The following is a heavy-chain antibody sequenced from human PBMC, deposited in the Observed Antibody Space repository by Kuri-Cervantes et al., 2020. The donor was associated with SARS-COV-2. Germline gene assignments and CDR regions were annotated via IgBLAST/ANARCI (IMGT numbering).Heavy chain of an antibody. V-gene: IGHV3-30*02. CDR1: GFTFSSYG. CDR3: ARAGIAAPNYYYYYYMDV. Sequence: GESLKISCAASGFTFSSYGMHWVRQAPGKGLEWVAFIRYDGSNKYYADSVKGRFTISRDNSKNTLYLQMNSLRAEDTAVYYCARAGIAAPNYYYYYYMDVWGKGTTVTVSS. D-gene: IGHD6-6*01. J-gene: IGHJ6*03. CDR2: IRYDGSNK.